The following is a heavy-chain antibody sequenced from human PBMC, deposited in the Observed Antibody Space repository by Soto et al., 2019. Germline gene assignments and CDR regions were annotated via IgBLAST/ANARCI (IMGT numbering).Heavy chain of an antibody. D-gene: IGHD2-2*01. J-gene: IGHJ4*02. V-gene: IGHV1-24*01. CDR1: GYTLTELS. CDR3: ARGQRGVVVAPAALPSPLDH. Sequence: ASVNVSCNVSGYTLTELSMHWVRQAPGKGLEWMGGFDPEDGETIYAQKFQGRVTITADKSTSTAYMELSSLESEDTAVYYCARGQRGVVVAPAALPSPLDHCGQVTVVTVS. CDR2: FDPEDGET.